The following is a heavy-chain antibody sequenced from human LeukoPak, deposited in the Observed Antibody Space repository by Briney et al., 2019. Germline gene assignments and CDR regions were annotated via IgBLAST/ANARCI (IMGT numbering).Heavy chain of an antibody. V-gene: IGHV1-69*05. D-gene: IGHD3-3*01. CDR3: ARVYDFWSGYYCFDY. Sequence: SVKVSCKASGGTFSSYAISWVRQAPGQGLEWMGGIIPIFGTANYAQKLQGRVTMTTDTSTSTAYMELRSLRSDDTAVYYCARVYDFWSGYYCFDYWGQGTLVTVSS. CDR2: IIPIFGTA. CDR1: GGTFSSYA. J-gene: IGHJ4*02.